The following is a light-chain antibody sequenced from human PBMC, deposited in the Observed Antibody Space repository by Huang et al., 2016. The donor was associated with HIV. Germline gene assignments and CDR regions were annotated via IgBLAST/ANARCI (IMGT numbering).Light chain of an antibody. Sequence: EIVLTQSPATLSVSPGESVTLSCRASQSVNSYLAWYQQKSGQAPRLLIYDSSNRATGVPARFTGSGDGTDFTLTISTLEREDFAMYYCQQRNSWPLTFGGGTKVEIK. J-gene: IGKJ4*01. CDR2: DSS. CDR1: QSVNSY. V-gene: IGKV3-11*01. CDR3: QQRNSWPLT.